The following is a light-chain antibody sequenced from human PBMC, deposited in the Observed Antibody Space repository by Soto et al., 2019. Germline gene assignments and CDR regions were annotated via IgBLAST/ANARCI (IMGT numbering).Light chain of an antibody. V-gene: IGLV1-44*01. CDR2: SNK. Sequence: HSVLTQPSSASGTPGQRVTISFSGRSSNIGSSTFNWDELRPGTAPKLLIYSNKQRPSGGPARFLASKSGTSTSLAISQLLSEDEADYYRAGRDDSLDGWVLGGGTQLT. CDR3: AGRDDSLDGWV. J-gene: IGLJ3*02. CDR1: SSNIGSST.